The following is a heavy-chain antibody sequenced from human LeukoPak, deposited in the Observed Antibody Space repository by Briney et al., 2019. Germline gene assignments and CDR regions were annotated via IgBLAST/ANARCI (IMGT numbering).Heavy chain of an antibody. V-gene: IGHV3-30*03. CDR2: ISYDGSNK. CDR1: GYTFSSYG. CDR3: ARRQGADFDI. Sequence: GGSLRLSCAASGYTFSSYGMHWVRPAPGKGLEWVAVISYDGSNKYYADSVKGRFTISRDNSENTLYLQMNSLRAEDTAVYYCARRQGADFDIWGQGTMVTVSS. J-gene: IGHJ3*02. D-gene: IGHD4/OR15-4a*01.